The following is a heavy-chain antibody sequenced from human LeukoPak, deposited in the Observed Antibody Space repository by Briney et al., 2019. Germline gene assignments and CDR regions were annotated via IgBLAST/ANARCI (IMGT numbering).Heavy chain of an antibody. CDR3: ARDRPSDQFLFYQTFDC. V-gene: IGHV3-7*01. J-gene: IGHJ4*02. Sequence: GGSLRLSCKASGFTFNHYWMSWVRQAPGKGLEWVANIKEDGSETYYVDSVEGRFTISRDNANNALYLQMNDLRAEDTAVYYCARDRPSDQFLFYQTFDCWGQGTLVAVSS. CDR1: GFTFNHYW. D-gene: IGHD2/OR15-2a*01. CDR2: IKEDGSET.